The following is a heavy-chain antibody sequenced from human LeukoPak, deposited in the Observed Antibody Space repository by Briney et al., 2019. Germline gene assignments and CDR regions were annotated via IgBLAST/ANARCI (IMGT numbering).Heavy chain of an antibody. Sequence: GASVKVSCKASGYSFSSYDINWARQATGQGLEWMGWMNPNSGNTGYAQKFQGRVTMTRNTPINTAYMELSGLISEDTAVYFCTTAGERPIRYFDYWGQGTLVTVSS. D-gene: IGHD3-9*01. CDR3: TTAGERPIRYFDY. CDR1: GYSFSSYD. CDR2: MNPNSGNT. V-gene: IGHV1-8*01. J-gene: IGHJ4*02.